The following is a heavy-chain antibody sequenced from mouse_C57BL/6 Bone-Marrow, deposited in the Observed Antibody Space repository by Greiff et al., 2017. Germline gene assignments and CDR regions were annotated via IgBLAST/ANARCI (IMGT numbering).Heavy chain of an antibody. J-gene: IGHJ2*01. Sequence: QVQLQQPGAELVKPGASVKMSCKASGYTFTSYWITWVKQRPGQGLEWIGDIYPTSGRTNYNEKFKSKAILTVDTSSNTAYMQLSRLTSEDSAVFYCAGSGPLGRSFDYWGQGTTLTVSS. CDR2: IYPTSGRT. V-gene: IGHV1-55*01. CDR1: GYTFTSYW. CDR3: AGSGPLGRSFDY. D-gene: IGHD4-1*01.